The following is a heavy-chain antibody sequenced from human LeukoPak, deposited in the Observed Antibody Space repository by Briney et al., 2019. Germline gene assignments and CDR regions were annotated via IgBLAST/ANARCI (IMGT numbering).Heavy chain of an antibody. D-gene: IGHD2/OR15-2a*01. CDR1: GFTFRNYA. V-gene: IGHV3-23*01. Sequence: GRSLRLSCAASGFTFRNYATSWVRQAPGKGLEWVSGISGSGGSTYYADSVKGRFTISRDISKNTLYLQMNSLRAEDTAVYFCAKSMGLYYYYGMDVWGQGTTATVSS. CDR3: AKSMGLYYYYGMDV. J-gene: IGHJ6*02. CDR2: ISGSGGST.